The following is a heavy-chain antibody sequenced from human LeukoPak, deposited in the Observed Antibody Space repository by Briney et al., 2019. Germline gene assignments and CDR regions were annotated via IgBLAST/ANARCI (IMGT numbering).Heavy chain of an antibody. CDR3: VRRNYYFDY. CDR2: IYYSGST. Sequence: WVRQPPGKGLEWVASIYYSGSTYYNPSLKSRVSISVDTSKNQFSLKLSSVTAADTAVYYCVRRNYYFDYWGQGTLVTVSS. J-gene: IGHJ4*02. V-gene: IGHV4-39*01.